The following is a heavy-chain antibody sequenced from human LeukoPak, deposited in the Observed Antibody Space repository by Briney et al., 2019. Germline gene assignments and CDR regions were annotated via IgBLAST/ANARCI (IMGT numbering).Heavy chain of an antibody. Sequence: SETLSLTCTVSGGSLSSYYWSWSRHPPGRGRWWIGYINYSGSTNYNPSLKSRVTMSVDTSKNQFSLKLSSVTAADTAMYYCAREGRQDYVYFDHWGQGSLVTVSS. CDR2: INYSGST. D-gene: IGHD4-17*01. CDR1: GGSLSSYY. CDR3: AREGRQDYVYFDH. V-gene: IGHV4-59*01. J-gene: IGHJ4*02.